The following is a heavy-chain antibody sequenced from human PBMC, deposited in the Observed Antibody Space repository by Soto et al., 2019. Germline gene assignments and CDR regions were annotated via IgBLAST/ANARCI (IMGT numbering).Heavy chain of an antibody. J-gene: IGHJ4*02. CDR1: GFTFSNYA. Sequence: PGGSLRLSCAASGFTFSNYAMSWVRQAPGKGLDWVSGISARGTSTYYADSVKGRFTISRDNSKNTVHLHMNSLRAEDTAVYYCARYDFWAEDYWGQGNLVTVSS. V-gene: IGHV3-23*01. D-gene: IGHD3-3*01. CDR2: ISARGTST. CDR3: ARYDFWAEDY.